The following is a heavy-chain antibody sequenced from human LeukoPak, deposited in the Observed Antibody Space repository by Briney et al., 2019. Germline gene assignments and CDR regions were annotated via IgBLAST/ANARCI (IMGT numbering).Heavy chain of an antibody. CDR2: IYTSGST. J-gene: IGHJ4*02. CDR3: ASVQDYGDYYFDY. CDR1: RGSISSGSYD. Sequence: SETLSLTCTVPRGSISSGSYDWSWIRQPAGKGLEWIGRIYTSGSTNYNPSLKSRVTISVDTSKNQFSLKLSSVTAADTAVYYCASVQDYGDYYFDYWGQGTLVTVSS. D-gene: IGHD4-17*01. V-gene: IGHV4-61*02.